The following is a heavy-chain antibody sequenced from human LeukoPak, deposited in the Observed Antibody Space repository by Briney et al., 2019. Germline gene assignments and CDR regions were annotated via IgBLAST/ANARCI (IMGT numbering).Heavy chain of an antibody. D-gene: IGHD6-13*01. V-gene: IGHV4-31*02. Sequence: PSQTLSLTWTVSGGSISSGGYYWSWIRQHPGKGLEWIGYIYYSGSTYYNPSLKSRVTISVDTSKNQFSLKLSSVTAADTAVYYCARAGAAAGTGNWFDPWGQGTLVTVSS. J-gene: IGHJ5*02. CDR2: IYYSGST. CDR3: ARAGAAAGTGNWFDP. CDR1: GGSISSGGYY.